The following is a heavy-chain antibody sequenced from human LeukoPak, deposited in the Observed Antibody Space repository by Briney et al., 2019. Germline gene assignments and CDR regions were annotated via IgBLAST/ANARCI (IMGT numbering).Heavy chain of an antibody. D-gene: IGHD3-10*01. V-gene: IGHV3-11*01. CDR1: GFTFSDYY. Sequence: GGSLRLSCAASGFTFSDYYMGWIRKAPGKGLECVSYISSSGGTLYSAGSVQGRFTISRDNAKNSLYLQMNSLRAEDTALYHCARDERITMVRGTGALFDPWGQGTLVTVSS. CDR3: ARDERITMVRGTGALFDP. J-gene: IGHJ5*02. CDR2: ISSSGGTL.